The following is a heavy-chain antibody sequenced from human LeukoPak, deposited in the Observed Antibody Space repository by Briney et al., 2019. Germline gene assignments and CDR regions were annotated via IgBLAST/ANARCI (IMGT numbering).Heavy chain of an antibody. J-gene: IGHJ5*02. Sequence: KPSETLSLTCAVYGGSFSDYYWSWIRQPPGKGLEWIGEINHSGSTNYNPSLKSRVTISVDTSKNQFSLKLSSVTAADTAVYYCARGDPENWFNPWGQGTLVTAPS. CDR2: INHSGST. V-gene: IGHV4-34*01. CDR1: GGSFSDYY. CDR3: ARGDPENWFNP.